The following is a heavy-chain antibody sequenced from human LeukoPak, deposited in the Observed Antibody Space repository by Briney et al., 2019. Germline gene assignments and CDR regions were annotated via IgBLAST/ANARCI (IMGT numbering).Heavy chain of an antibody. J-gene: IGHJ5*02. D-gene: IGHD3-10*01. CDR2: LYISGST. Sequence: SETLSLTCTVSGASISSYYYNWIRQTAGRGLEWIGRLYISGSTDYNPSLKSRVTISVDTSKNQFSLKLSSVTAADTAVYYCARGMLLWFEYNWFDPWGQGTLVTVSS. CDR1: GASISSYY. CDR3: ARGMLLWFEYNWFDP. V-gene: IGHV4-4*07.